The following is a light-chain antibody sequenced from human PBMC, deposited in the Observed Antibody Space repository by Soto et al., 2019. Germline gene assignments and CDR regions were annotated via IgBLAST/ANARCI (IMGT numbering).Light chain of an antibody. J-gene: IGKJ5*01. CDR2: AAY. Sequence: DIQMTQSPSSLSASVGDRVTITCRASQSISSYLNWYQQKPGKAHKLLIYAAYSLQSGVQSRFSGSGSGTEFTLTISSLQPDDFATYYCKQHTNFPLTFGQGTRLEIK. CDR1: QSISSY. V-gene: IGKV1-39*01. CDR3: KQHTNFPLT.